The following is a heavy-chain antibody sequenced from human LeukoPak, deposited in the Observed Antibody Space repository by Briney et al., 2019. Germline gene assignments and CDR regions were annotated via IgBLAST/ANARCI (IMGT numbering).Heavy chain of an antibody. J-gene: IGHJ4*02. D-gene: IGHD2-15*01. CDR3: ARDGGGGLDY. V-gene: IGHV3-21*01. Sequence: PGGSLRLSCAASGFTFSNYNMNWVRQAPGKGLEWVSCISISSNYIYYPDSVKGRFTISSDNAKNSLYLQMNSLRAEDTAVYYCARDGGGGLDYWGQGTLVTVSS. CDR2: ISISSNYI. CDR1: GFTFSNYN.